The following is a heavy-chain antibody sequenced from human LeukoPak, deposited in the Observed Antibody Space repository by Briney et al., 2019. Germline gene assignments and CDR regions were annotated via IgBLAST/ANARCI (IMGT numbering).Heavy chain of an antibody. V-gene: IGHV3-11*01. J-gene: IGHJ4*02. CDR1: GFTFSNVW. CDR3: ARDIGVWGTYRRGAFDY. D-gene: IGHD3-16*02. Sequence: GGSLRLSCAASGFTFSNVWMTWIRQAPGKGLEWVSYISSSSSAIYYADSVRGRFTISRDNAKNSLYLQMNSLRAEDTALYYCARDIGVWGTYRRGAFDYWGQEILVTVSS. CDR2: ISSSSSAI.